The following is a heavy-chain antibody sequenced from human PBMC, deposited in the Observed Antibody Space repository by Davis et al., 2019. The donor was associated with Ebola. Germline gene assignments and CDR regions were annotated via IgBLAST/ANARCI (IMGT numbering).Heavy chain of an antibody. V-gene: IGHV3-13*01. Sequence: PGGSLRLSCAASGFTSSTYAMHWVCHVPGKGLEWVSGIKTAGDTYYPGSVKGRFTISRENAKNSLYLQMNTLRAGDPAVYYCARGVVVRGVSYYAMDVWGKGTTVTVSS. D-gene: IGHD3-10*01. J-gene: IGHJ6*04. CDR1: GFTSSTYA. CDR2: IKTAGDT. CDR3: ARGVVVRGVSYYAMDV.